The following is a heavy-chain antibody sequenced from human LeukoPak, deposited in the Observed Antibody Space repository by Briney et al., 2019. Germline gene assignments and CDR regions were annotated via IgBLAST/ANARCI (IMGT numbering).Heavy chain of an antibody. J-gene: IGHJ5*02. V-gene: IGHV6-1*01. CDR2: TYFRSKWYN. CDR3: ARVGGVAVTGRNWFDP. D-gene: IGHD6-19*01. Sequence: SQTLSLTCAISGDSASSNSAAWNWIRQSPSRGLEWLGRTYFRSKWYNDYAVSVKGRITINPDTSKNQFSLQLNSVTVEDTAVYYCARVGGVAVTGRNWFDPWGQGTLVTVSS. CDR1: GDSASSNSAA.